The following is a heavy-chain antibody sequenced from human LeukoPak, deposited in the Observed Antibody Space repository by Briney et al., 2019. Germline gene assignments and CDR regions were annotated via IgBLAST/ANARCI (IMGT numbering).Heavy chain of an antibody. V-gene: IGHV3-23*01. Sequence: GGSLRLSCAASGFTFSRYAMSWVRQAPGKGLEWVSAVSGSGGSTYYADSVKGLFTISRDNSKNTLYLQMNSLRAEDTTVYYCAKRMIRGVNHDAFDLWGQGTMVTVSS. CDR3: AKRMIRGVNHDAFDL. D-gene: IGHD3-10*01. CDR2: VSGSGGST. J-gene: IGHJ3*01. CDR1: GFTFSRYA.